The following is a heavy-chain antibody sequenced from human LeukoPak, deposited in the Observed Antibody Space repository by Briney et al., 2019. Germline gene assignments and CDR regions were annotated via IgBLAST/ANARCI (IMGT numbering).Heavy chain of an antibody. Sequence: RASVTVSCKASGYTFTTYNINWVRQAPGQGLEWMGWISGYNGNTNYAQKLQGRVTMTTDTSTSTAYMELRSLRSDDTAVYYCARGGEGGDYGDAFDIWGQGTMVTVSS. CDR1: GYTFTTYN. D-gene: IGHD4-17*01. V-gene: IGHV1-18*01. CDR3: ARGGEGGDYGDAFDI. CDR2: ISGYNGNT. J-gene: IGHJ3*02.